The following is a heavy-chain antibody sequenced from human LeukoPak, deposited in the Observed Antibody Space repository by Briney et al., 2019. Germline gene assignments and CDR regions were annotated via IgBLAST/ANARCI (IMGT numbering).Heavy chain of an antibody. D-gene: IGHD1-1*01. CDR2: IYYSGST. J-gene: IGHJ3*02. CDR3: ARRPDLEVLTTGSGAFDI. CDR1: GGSISSYY. V-gene: IGHV4-59*08. Sequence: PSETLSLTCTVSGGSISSYYWSWIRQPPGKGLEWIGYIYYSGSTNYNPSLKSRVTISVDTSKNQFSLKLRSVTAADTAVYYFARRPDLEVLTTGSGAFDIWGQGAMVTVSS.